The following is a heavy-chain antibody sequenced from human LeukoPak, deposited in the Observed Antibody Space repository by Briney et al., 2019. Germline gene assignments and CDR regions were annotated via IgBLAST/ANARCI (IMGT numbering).Heavy chain of an antibody. J-gene: IGHJ3*02. D-gene: IGHD5-12*01. Sequence: ASVKVSCKASGFTFTGYYMHWVRQAPGQGPEWMGRINPKSGATNYAPKFQGRVTMTRDTSITTADMELSRLGFDDTAVYFCARDRYEGEYRDAFDIWGQGTMVTASS. CDR1: GFTFTGYY. V-gene: IGHV1-2*06. CDR2: INPKSGAT. CDR3: ARDRYEGEYRDAFDI.